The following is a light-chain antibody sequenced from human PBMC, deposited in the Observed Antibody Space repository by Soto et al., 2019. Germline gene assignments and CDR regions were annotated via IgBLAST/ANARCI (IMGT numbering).Light chain of an antibody. V-gene: IGLV2-14*01. Sequence: QSVLTQPASVSGSPLHSITISCIGTSSDVGRYNYVSWYQQHPGQAPRLMIYDVNNRPSGVSNRFSGSKSDNTASLTISGLQAEDEADYYCSSYTSSSTRVFGTGTKVTVL. CDR1: SSDVGRYNY. CDR3: SSYTSSSTRV. J-gene: IGLJ1*01. CDR2: DVN.